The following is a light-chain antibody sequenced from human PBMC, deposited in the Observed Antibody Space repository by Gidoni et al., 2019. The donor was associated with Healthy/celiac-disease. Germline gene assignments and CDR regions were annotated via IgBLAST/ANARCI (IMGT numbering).Light chain of an antibody. CDR1: QSVLYSSNNKNY. CDR3: QQYYSTPRWT. V-gene: IGKV4-1*01. J-gene: IGKJ1*01. CDR2: WAS. Sequence: DIVMTQSPDSLAVSLGERAPINCKASQSVLYSSNNKNYLAWYQQKPGQPTKLLIYWASTRESGVPDRFSGSGSGTDFTLTISSLQAEDVAVYYCQQYYSTPRWTFGQGTKVEIK.